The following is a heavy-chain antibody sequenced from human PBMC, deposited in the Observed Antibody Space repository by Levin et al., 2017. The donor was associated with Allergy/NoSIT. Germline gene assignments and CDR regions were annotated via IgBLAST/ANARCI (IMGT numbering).Heavy chain of an antibody. CDR3: ARDFSSGWYSSESVGVY. CDR2: ISYDGSNK. V-gene: IGHV3-30-3*01. Sequence: PGGSLRLSCAASGFTFSSYAMHWVRQAPGKGLEWVAVISYDGSNKYYADSVKGRFTISRDNSKNTLYLQMNSLRAEDTAVYYCARDFSSGWYSSESVGVYWGQGTLVTVSS. D-gene: IGHD6-19*01. J-gene: IGHJ4*02. CDR1: GFTFSSYA.